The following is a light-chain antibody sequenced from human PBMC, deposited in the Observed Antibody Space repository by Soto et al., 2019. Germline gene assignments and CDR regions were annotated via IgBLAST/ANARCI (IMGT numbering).Light chain of an antibody. V-gene: IGKV3-20*01. CDR3: QQYGSSPPELT. J-gene: IGKJ4*01. Sequence: EIVLTQSPGTLSLSPGERATLSCRAIQSVSSSYLAWYQQKPGQAPRLLIYGASSRATGIPDRFSGSGSGTDFTLTISRLEPEDFAVYYCQQYGSSPPELTFGGGTKVDIK. CDR1: QSVSSSY. CDR2: GAS.